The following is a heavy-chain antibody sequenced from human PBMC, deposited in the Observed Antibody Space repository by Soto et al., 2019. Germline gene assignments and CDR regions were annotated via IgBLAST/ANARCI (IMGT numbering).Heavy chain of an antibody. CDR2: ISYDGSNK. V-gene: IGHV3-30*18. D-gene: IGHD1-26*01. CDR3: AKDGSLESYYWRYFDY. Sequence: PGGSLRLSCAASGFTFSSYGMHWVRQAPGKGLEWVAVISYDGSNKYYADSVKGRFTISRDNSKNTLYLQMNSLRAEDTAVYYCAKDGSLESYYWRYFDYWGQGTLVTVSS. CDR1: GFTFSSYG. J-gene: IGHJ4*02.